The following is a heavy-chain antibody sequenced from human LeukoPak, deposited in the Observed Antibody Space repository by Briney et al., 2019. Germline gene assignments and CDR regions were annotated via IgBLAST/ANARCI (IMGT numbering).Heavy chain of an antibody. CDR2: ISYDGSKK. J-gene: IGHJ4*02. Sequence: GGSLRLSCAAAGFIFSSYSMHWVRQAPGKGLEWVAVISYDGSKKYYPESVRGRFTISRDNSKNTLFLQMNSLRAEDTAVYYCAKDFGYDSGTYLEQWGQGTLVTVSS. CDR3: AKDFGYDSGTYLEQ. V-gene: IGHV3-30*18. D-gene: IGHD3-10*01. CDR1: GFIFSSYS.